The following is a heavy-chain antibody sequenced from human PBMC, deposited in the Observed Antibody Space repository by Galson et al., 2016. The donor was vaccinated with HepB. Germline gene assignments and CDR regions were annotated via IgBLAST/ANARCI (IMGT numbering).Heavy chain of an antibody. CDR3: AHRHWIRGATPFDF. CDR1: GFSVSTTGVA. J-gene: IGHJ4*01. D-gene: IGHD1-1*01. Sequence: PALVTPTQTLTLTCSFSGFSVSTTGVAVAWIRQPPGRALEWLALIFWDNEKRYNPSLRSRLSITKDTAKNQVVLSMTNMDPTDTATYYCAHRHWIRGATPFDFWGPGTLVTVSS. V-gene: IGHV2-5*02. CDR2: IFWDNEK.